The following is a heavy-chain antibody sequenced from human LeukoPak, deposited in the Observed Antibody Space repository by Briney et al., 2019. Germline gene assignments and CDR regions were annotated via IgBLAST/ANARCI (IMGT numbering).Heavy chain of an antibody. D-gene: IGHD5-24*01. CDR3: ASERRDGYNYMTYY. Sequence: SETLSLTCTVSGYSISSGYYWGWIRQPPGKGLEWIGSIYHSGSTYYNPSLKSRVTISVDTSKNQFSLKLSSVTAADTAAYYCASERRDGYNYMTYYWGQGTLVTVSS. CDR1: GYSISSGYY. V-gene: IGHV4-38-2*02. CDR2: IYHSGST. J-gene: IGHJ4*02.